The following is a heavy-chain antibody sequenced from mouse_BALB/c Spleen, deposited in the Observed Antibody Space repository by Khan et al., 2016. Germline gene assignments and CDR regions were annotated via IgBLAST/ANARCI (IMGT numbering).Heavy chain of an antibody. CDR3: ARNHYYGFFAY. D-gene: IGHD1-2*01. CDR1: RFDFSRYW. CDR2: INPDSSTI. J-gene: IGHJ3*01. V-gene: IGHV4-1*02. Sequence: EVKLLESGGGLVQPGGSLKLSCAASRFDFSRYWMSWVRQAPGKGLEWIGEINPDSSTINYTPSLKDKFIISRDNAKNTLYLQMSKVRSEDTALYYCARNHYYGFFAYWGQGTLVTVSA.